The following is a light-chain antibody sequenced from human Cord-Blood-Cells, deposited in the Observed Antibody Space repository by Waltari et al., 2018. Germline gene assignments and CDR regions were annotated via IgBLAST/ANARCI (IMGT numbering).Light chain of an antibody. Sequence: QLVLTQSPSASASLRASVKLTCTLSRGHSSYALAWHQQQPEKGPRYLMKLNSDGSHSKGDGIPDRFSGSSSGAERYLTISSLQSEDEADYYCQTWGTGFRVFGGGTKLTVL. CDR1: RGHSSYA. CDR2: LNSDGSH. V-gene: IGLV4-69*01. J-gene: IGLJ3*02. CDR3: QTWGTGFRV.